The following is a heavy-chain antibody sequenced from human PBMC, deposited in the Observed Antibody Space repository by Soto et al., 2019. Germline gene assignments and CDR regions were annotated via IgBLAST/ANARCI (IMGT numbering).Heavy chain of an antibody. V-gene: IGHV3-23*01. CDR1: GFTFSSYA. CDR3: AKDSRLSDFWGYNWFDP. CDR2: ISGSGGST. D-gene: IGHD3-3*01. J-gene: IGHJ5*02. Sequence: GGTLRLSCAASGFTFSSYAMSWVRQAPGKGLEWVSAISGSGGSTYYADSVKGRFTISRDNSKNTLYLQMNSLRAEDTAVYYCAKDSRLSDFWGYNWFDPWGQGTLVTVSS.